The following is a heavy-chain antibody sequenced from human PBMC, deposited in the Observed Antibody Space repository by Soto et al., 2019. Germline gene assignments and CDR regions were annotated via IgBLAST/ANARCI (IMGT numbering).Heavy chain of an antibody. D-gene: IGHD6-13*01. CDR3: AHRYWAASGTRYYFDY. Sequence: QITLKESGPTLVKPTQTLTLTCTFSGFSFTTDGMGVGWIRQPPGKALEWLALIYWDDDKRYSPSLKSRLTINTDASRNQVVLTLTNMDPADTATYSCAHRYWAASGTRYYFDYWGQGTLVTVSS. CDR2: IYWDDDK. V-gene: IGHV2-5*02. CDR1: GFSFTTDGMG. J-gene: IGHJ4*02.